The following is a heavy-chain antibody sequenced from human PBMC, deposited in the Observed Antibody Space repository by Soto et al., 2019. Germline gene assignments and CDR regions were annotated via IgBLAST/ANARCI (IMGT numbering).Heavy chain of an antibody. D-gene: IGHD1-26*01. CDR3: ARGPSGDKVDY. Sequence: QVQLKESGPGLVEPSQTLSLTCTVSGGSISSGGYDWSWLRHPPGKDLEWIGHIYNSGNTYSNPSLNSRVTISVDTSKNQFSLKLSSVTAADTAVYDCARGPSGDKVDYWGHGTLVTVSA. CDR2: IYNSGNT. CDR1: GGSISSGGYD. J-gene: IGHJ4*01. V-gene: IGHV4-30-4*01.